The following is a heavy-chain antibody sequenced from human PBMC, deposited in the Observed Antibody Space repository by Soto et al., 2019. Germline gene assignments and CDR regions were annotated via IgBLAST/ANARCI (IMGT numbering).Heavy chain of an antibody. CDR1: ECTSSGLGCR. V-gene: IGHV4-30-4*01. CDR3: ASAPVGLDTISYFDF. J-gene: IGHJ4*02. D-gene: IGHD3-16*01. CDR2: IYNGGST. Sequence: SVTWTVAECTSSGLGCRRAMIHQPPGKGLEWIGYIYNGGSTYYRPSLESRMHMSLDATRNHYSLRLTSVTAADTAVYFCASAPVGLDTISYFDFCGQGQLVTVSS.